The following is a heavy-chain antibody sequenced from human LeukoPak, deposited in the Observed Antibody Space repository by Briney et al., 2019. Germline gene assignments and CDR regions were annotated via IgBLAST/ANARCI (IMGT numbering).Heavy chain of an antibody. D-gene: IGHD1-26*01. CDR1: GFTFSSYE. V-gene: IGHV3-7*04. CDR3: ARAVGATHFDY. Sequence: PGGSLRLSCAASGFTFSSYEMNWVRQAPGKGLEWVANIKQDGSEKFYVDSVKGRFTISRDNDKNSLCLQMNSLRAEDTAVYYCARAVGATHFDYWGQGILVTVSS. J-gene: IGHJ4*02. CDR2: IKQDGSEK.